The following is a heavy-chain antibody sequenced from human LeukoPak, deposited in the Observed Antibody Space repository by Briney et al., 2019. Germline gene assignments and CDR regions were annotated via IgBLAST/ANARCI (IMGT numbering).Heavy chain of an antibody. CDR2: ITWNSGRT. CDR1: GFTFEDYA. D-gene: IGHD3-22*01. CDR3: AKPSSGYLIASGAFDI. J-gene: IGHJ3*02. Sequence: GGSLRLSCAASGFTFEDYAMHWVRQAPGKGLEWVSGITWNSGRTAYADSVKGRFTISRDNAKNSLYLQMNSLRPEDTALYYCAKPSSGYLIASGAFDIWGQGTIVTVSS. V-gene: IGHV3-9*01.